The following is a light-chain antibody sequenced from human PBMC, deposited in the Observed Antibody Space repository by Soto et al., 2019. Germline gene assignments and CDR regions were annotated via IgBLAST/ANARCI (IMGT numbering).Light chain of an antibody. Sequence: EIVLTQSPGTLSLSPGERATLSCRASQSVRNSHLAWYQQKPGQPPRLLISRAASRAPGIPDRFSGSGSGTGFTLSISQLEPEDSALYYCQQYGDSPWTLGLGTKVDIK. CDR3: QQYGDSPWT. CDR2: RAA. J-gene: IGKJ1*01. V-gene: IGKV3-20*01. CDR1: QSVRNSH.